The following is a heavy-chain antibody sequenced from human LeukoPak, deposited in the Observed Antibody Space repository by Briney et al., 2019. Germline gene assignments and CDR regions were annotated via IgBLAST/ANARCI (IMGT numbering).Heavy chain of an antibody. CDR2: IVVGSGNT. CDR3: AAGTLVDYGSGSYTYGMDV. V-gene: IGHV1-58*02. Sequence: SVKVSCKASGFTFTSSAMQWVRQARGQRLEWIGWIVVGSGNTNYAQKFQERVTITRDMSTSTAYMELSSLRSEDTAVYYCAAGTLVDYGSGSYTYGMDVWGQGTTVTVSS. D-gene: IGHD3-10*01. J-gene: IGHJ6*02. CDR1: GFTFTSSA.